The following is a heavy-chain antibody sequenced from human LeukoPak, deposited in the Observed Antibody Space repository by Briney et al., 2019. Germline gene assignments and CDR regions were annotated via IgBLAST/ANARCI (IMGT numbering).Heavy chain of an antibody. Sequence: GASVKVSCKASGYTFTSYAMNWVRQAPGQGLEWMGWINTNTGNPTYAQGFTGRFVFSLDTSVSTAYLQISSLNAEDTAVYYCARGGYSYGYYYYYMDVWGKGTTVTVSS. CDR2: INTNTGNP. CDR1: GYTFTSYA. CDR3: ARGGYSYGYYYYYMDV. D-gene: IGHD5-18*01. J-gene: IGHJ6*03. V-gene: IGHV7-4-1*02.